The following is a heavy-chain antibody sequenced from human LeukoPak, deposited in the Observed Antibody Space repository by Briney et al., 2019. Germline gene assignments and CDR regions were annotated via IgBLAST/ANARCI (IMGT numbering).Heavy chain of an antibody. CDR2: IRSKANSYAT. Sequence: GGSLRLSCAASGFTFSSYSMNWVRQAPGKGLEWVGRIRSKANSYATAYAASVKGRFTISRDNSKNTLHLQVNSLRADDTAVYYCARDECSLTGFYKSSCSDSWGQGTLVTVSS. V-gene: IGHV3-73*01. D-gene: IGHD3-9*01. CDR3: ARDECSLTGFYKSSCSDS. CDR1: GFTFSSYS. J-gene: IGHJ4*02.